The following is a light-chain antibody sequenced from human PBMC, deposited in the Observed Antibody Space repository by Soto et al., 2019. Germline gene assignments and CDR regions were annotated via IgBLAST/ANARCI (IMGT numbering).Light chain of an antibody. CDR1: QSVSSN. Sequence: EIVMTQSPATLSVSPRERATLSCRASQSVSSNLAWYQQTPGQAPRLLIYGASTRATGIPARFSGSGSGTEFTLTISSLQSEDFAVYYCQQYNNWPPWTFGQGTKVEIK. J-gene: IGKJ1*01. CDR2: GAS. CDR3: QQYNNWPPWT. V-gene: IGKV3-15*01.